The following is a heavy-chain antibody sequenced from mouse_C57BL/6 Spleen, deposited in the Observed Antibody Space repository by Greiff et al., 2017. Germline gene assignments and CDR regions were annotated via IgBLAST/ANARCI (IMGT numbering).Heavy chain of an antibody. J-gene: IGHJ4*01. CDR1: GYAFSSSW. CDR3: ARPKYYGSSYDYYAMDY. CDR2: IYPGDGDT. D-gene: IGHD1-1*01. V-gene: IGHV1-82*01. Sequence: VMLVESGPELVKPGASVKISCKASGYAFSSSWMNWVKQRPGKGLEWIGRIYPGDGDTNYTGKFKGKVTLTADKSSSTAYMQLSSLTSEDSAVYFYARPKYYGSSYDYYAMDYWGQGTSVTVSS.